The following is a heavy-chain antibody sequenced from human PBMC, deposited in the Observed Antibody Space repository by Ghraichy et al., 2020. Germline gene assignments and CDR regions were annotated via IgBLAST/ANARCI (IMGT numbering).Heavy chain of an antibody. J-gene: IGHJ5*02. CDR2: IYYSGST. V-gene: IGHV4-59*01. D-gene: IGHD6-19*01. CDR1: GGSISSYY. Sequence: TLSLTCTVSGGSISSYYWSWIRQPPGKGLEWIGYIYYSGSTNYNPSLKSRVTISVDTSKNQFSLKLSSVTAADTAVYYCARDGGSGWYNWFDPWGQGTLVTVSS. CDR3: ARDGGSGWYNWFDP.